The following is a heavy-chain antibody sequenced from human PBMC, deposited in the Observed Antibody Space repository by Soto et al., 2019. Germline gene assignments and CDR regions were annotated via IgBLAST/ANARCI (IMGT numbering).Heavy chain of an antibody. CDR1: GYTFTSYS. CDR3: ARVPLGGVAGTSGH. V-gene: IGHV1-18*01. CDR2: ISAYNGNT. J-gene: IGHJ4*02. D-gene: IGHD6-19*01. Sequence: ASVKVSCKASGYTFTSYSISWVRQAPGQGLEWMGWISAYNGNTNYAQKLQGRVTMTTDTSTSTAYMELRSLRSDDTAAYYCARVPLGGVAGTSGHWAQRTLVTVSS.